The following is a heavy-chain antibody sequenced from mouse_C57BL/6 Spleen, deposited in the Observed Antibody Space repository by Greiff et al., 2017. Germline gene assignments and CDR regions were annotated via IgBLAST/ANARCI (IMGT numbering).Heavy chain of an antibody. D-gene: IGHD1-1*01. CDR3: ARHPNYYGTPYYFDD. V-gene: IGHV1-85*01. CDR2: IYPRDGST. CDR1: GYTFTSYD. Sequence: QVQLKQSGPELVKPGASVKLSCKASGYTFTSYDINWVKQRPGQGLEWIGWIYPRDGSTQYTEQFKGQATLTVDTSSSTAYMELHSLTSEDSAVYFGARHPNYYGTPYYFDDWGQGTTLTVSS. J-gene: IGHJ2*01.